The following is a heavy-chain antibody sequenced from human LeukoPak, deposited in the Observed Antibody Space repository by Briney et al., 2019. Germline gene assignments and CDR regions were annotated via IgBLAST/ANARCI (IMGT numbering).Heavy chain of an antibody. CDR3: AREDTAMGDAFDI. V-gene: IGHV7-4-1*01. D-gene: IGHD5-18*01. CDR2: INTSTGNP. J-gene: IGHJ3*02. CDR1: GYTFTSYA. Sequence: ASVKVSCKASGYTFTSYAMNWVRQAPGQGLEWMGWINTSTGNPTYAQGFTGRFVFSLDTSVSTAYLQICSLKAEDTAVYYCAREDTAMGDAFDIWGQGTMVTVSS.